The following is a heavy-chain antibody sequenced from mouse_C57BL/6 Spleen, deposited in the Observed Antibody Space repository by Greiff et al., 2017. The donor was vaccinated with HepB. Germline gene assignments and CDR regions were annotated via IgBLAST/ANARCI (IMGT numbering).Heavy chain of an antibody. Sequence: DVHLVESGGGLVKPGGSLKLSCAASGFTFSDYGMHWVRQAPEKGLEWVAYISSGSSTIYYADTVKGRFTISRDNAKNTLFLQMTSLRSEDTAMYYCARGYYSNSYAMDYWGQGTSVTVSS. CDR1: GFTFSDYG. CDR3: ARGYYSNSYAMDY. V-gene: IGHV5-17*01. D-gene: IGHD2-5*01. CDR2: ISSGSSTI. J-gene: IGHJ4*01.